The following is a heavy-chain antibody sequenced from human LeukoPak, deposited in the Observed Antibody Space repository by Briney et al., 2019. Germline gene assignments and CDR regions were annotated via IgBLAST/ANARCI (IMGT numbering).Heavy chain of an antibody. CDR3: ARPQHGDLYAFDI. CDR1: GFTFSSFW. Sequence: GGSLRLSCAACGFTFSSFWMLWVRQAPGKGRVWVSRVNGDGSSTTYADSVKGRFTISRDSAKNTVYLQMNSLRAEDTAVYYCARPQHGDLYAFDIWGHGTMVTVSS. J-gene: IGHJ3*02. D-gene: IGHD4-17*01. V-gene: IGHV3-74*01. CDR2: VNGDGSST.